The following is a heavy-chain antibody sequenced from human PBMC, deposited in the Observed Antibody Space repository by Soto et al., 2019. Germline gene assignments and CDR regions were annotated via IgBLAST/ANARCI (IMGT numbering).Heavy chain of an antibody. CDR1: GGSISSGNW. Sequence: SETLSLTCAVSGGSISSGNWWTWVRQTPQRGLEYIGEIFHDGTANYYPSFERRVAISVDTSKNQFSLKLTSVTAADTAIYFCARLVYDTRLNYMYFDFWGQGALVTVSS. D-gene: IGHD2-8*01. V-gene: IGHV4-4*02. CDR2: IFHDGTA. CDR3: ARLVYDTRLNYMYFDF. J-gene: IGHJ4*02.